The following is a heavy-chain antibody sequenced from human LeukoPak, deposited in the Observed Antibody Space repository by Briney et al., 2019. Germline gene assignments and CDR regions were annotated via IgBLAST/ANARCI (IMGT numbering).Heavy chain of an antibody. CDR3: ARGGVGGYDYFDS. CDR2: ITYSGST. CDR1: GGSISSDDYY. V-gene: IGHV4-30-4*01. J-gene: IGHJ4*02. Sequence: SQTLSLTCTVSGGSISSDDYYWSWIRQPPGKGLEWIGHITYSGSTDYSPSLRSRVTMSIDTSKNQFSLKLNSVTAAETAMYFCARGGVGGYDYFDSWGQGTLVAVSS. D-gene: IGHD5-12*01.